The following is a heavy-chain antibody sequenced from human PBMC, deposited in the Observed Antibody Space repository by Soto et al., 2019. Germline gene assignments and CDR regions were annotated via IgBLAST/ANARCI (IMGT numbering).Heavy chain of an antibody. V-gene: IGHV4-31*03. D-gene: IGHD2-21*01. J-gene: IGHJ6*02. Sequence: QVQLQESGPGLVKPSQTLSLTCTVSGGSISSGGYYWYWIRQHPGKGLEWIGYIYYSGTTYYNPSLKSRVTISVDTSKNQFSLKLSCVTAADTAVYYWAASCVACGGFNYYGMDVWGQGTTVTVSS. CDR2: IYYSGTT. CDR3: AASCVACGGFNYYGMDV. CDR1: GGSISSGGYY.